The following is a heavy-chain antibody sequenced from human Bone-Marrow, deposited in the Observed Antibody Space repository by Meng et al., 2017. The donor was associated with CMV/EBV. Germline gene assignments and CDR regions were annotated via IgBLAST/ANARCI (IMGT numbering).Heavy chain of an antibody. CDR3: ARDLQDGYNFVSY. CDR1: GFSFSSYS. CDR2: ISSSSDYI. J-gene: IGHJ4*02. V-gene: IGHV3-21*01. D-gene: IGHD5-24*01. Sequence: GESLKISCAASGFSFSSYSMNWVRQAPGKGLEWVSSISSSSDYIYYADSVKGRFTISRDNAKNSLYLQMNGLRAEDTAVYYCARDLQDGYNFVSYWGQETLVTVSS.